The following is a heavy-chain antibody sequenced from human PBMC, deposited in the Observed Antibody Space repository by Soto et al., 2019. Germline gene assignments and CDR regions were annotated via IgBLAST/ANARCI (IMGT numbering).Heavy chain of an antibody. CDR2: INGDGGTI. J-gene: IGHJ4*02. D-gene: IGHD1-7*01. Sequence: DVQLVEAGGGLVQPGGSLRLSCAASGFTFSTSWIHWVRQAPGKGLVWVSRINGDGGTINYADSVKGRFTISRDNAKNTVYLQMNSLSADDTAVYYCTRGGNYYFDYWGQGTLVTVSS. CDR1: GFTFSTSW. CDR3: TRGGNYYFDY. V-gene: IGHV3-74*01.